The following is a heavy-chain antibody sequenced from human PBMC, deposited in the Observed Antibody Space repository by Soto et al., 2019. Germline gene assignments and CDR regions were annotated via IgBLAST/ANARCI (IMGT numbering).Heavy chain of an antibody. CDR1: GYSFISYG. CDR3: ARFPDCCSYYFDY. Sequence: ASVKVSCKASGYSFISYGISWVRQAPGQGLEWMGWISAYNGNTNYEQKVQGRVTMTTDTSTSTAYMELRSLRSDDTAVYYCARFPDCCSYYFDYWGQGTLVTVSS. CDR2: ISAYNGNT. V-gene: IGHV1-18*01. D-gene: IGHD2-21*02. J-gene: IGHJ4*02.